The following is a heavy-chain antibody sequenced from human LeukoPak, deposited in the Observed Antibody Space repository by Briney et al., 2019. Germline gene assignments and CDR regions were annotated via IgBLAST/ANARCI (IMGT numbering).Heavy chain of an antibody. CDR3: AKDPYSNPLNLDY. D-gene: IGHD4-11*01. Sequence: GGSLRLSCAASGFTFSSHAMSWVRQAPGKGLEWVSAISGRGGSTYYADSVKGRFTISRDNSENTLYLQMNSLRAEDTAIYYCAKDPYSNPLNLDYWGQGTLVTVSS. J-gene: IGHJ4*02. CDR2: ISGRGGST. CDR1: GFTFSSHA. V-gene: IGHV3-23*01.